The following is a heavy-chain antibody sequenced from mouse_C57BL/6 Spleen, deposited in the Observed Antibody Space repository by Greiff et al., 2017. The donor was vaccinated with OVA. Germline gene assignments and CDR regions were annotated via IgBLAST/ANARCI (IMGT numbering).Heavy chain of an antibody. CDR2: IDPSDSYT. Sequence: VQLQQPGAELVNPGASVKLSCKASGYTFTSYWMQWVKQRPGQGLEWIGEIDPSDSYTNYNQKFKGKATLTVDTSSSTAYMQLSSLTSEDSAVYYCARSEDYGSGCAYWGQGTLVTVSA. V-gene: IGHV1-50*01. CDR1: GYTFTSYW. D-gene: IGHD1-1*01. CDR3: ARSEDYGSGCAY. J-gene: IGHJ3*01.